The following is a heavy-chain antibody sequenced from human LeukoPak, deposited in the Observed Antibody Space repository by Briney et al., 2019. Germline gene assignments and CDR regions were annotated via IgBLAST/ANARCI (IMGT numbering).Heavy chain of an antibody. CDR1: GYSISSGYY. J-gene: IGHJ6*03. V-gene: IGHV4-38-2*02. CDR2: IYHSGST. D-gene: IGHD5-12*01. Sequence: PSETLSPTCTVSGYSISSGYYWGWIRQPPGKGLEWIGSIYHSGSTYYNPSLKSRVTISVDTSKNQFSLKLSSVTAADTAVYYCATIVATLYYMDVWGKGTTVTVSS. CDR3: ATIVATLYYMDV.